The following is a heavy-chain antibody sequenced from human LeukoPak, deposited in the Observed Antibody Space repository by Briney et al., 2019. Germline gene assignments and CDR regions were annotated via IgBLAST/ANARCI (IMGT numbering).Heavy chain of an antibody. J-gene: IGHJ4*02. V-gene: IGHV3-48*02. CDR3: ARDRSYCGGDCYPESFDY. CDR2: ISSSSSTI. Sequence: GGSLRLSCAASGFTFSSYSMNWVRQAPGKGLGWVSYISSSSSTIYYADSVKGRFTISRDNAKNSLYLQMNSLRDEDTAVYYCARDRSYCGGDCYPESFDYWGQGTLVTVSS. CDR1: GFTFSSYS. D-gene: IGHD2-21*02.